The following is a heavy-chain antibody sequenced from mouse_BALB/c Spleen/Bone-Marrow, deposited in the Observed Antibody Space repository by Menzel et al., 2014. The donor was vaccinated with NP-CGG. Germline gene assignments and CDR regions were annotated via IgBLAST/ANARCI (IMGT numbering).Heavy chain of an antibody. Sequence: EVKVVESGGDLVKPGGSLKLSCAASGFTFSSYGMSWVRQTPDKRLEWVATISTGGGQTYYTDSVKGRFTISRDNAKNTLYLQMSSLKSEDSAIYYCARRGYDNSYWYFGVWGAGTTVTVSS. CDR3: ARRGYDNSYWYFGV. CDR1: GFTFSSYG. CDR2: ISTGGGQT. V-gene: IGHV5-6*02. D-gene: IGHD2-3*01. J-gene: IGHJ1*01.